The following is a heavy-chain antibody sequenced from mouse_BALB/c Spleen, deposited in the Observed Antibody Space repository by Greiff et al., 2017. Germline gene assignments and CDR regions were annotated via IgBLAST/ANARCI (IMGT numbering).Heavy chain of an antibody. J-gene: IGHJ4*01. Sequence: VQLQQSGPELVKPGASVKISCKASGYSFTGYYMHWVKQSHVKSLEWIGRINPYNGATSYNQNFKDKASLTVDKSSSTAYMELHSLTSEDSAVYYCARLGVLRPFMDYWGQGTSVTVSS. D-gene: IGHD1-2*01. CDR1: GYSFTGYY. V-gene: IGHV1-31*01. CDR2: INPYNGAT. CDR3: ARLGVLRPFMDY.